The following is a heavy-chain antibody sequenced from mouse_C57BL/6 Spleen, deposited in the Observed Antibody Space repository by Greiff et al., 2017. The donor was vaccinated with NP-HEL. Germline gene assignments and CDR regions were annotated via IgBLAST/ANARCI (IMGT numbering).Heavy chain of an antibody. CDR1: GYTFTSYW. CDR3: ARGGVTTVVAREWFAY. J-gene: IGHJ3*01. V-gene: IGHV1-50*01. CDR2: IDPSDSYT. D-gene: IGHD1-1*01. Sequence: QVQLKQPGAELVKPGASVKLSCKASGYTFTSYWMQWVKQRPGQGLEWIGEIDPSDSYTNYNQKFKGKATLTVDTSSSTAYMQLSSLTSEDSAVYYCARGGVTTVVAREWFAYWGQGTLVTVSA.